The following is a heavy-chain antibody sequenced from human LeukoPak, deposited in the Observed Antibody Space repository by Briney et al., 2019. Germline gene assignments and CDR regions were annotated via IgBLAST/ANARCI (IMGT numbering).Heavy chain of an antibody. CDR1: GFTFSSYG. CDR3: ARDPEWGALDY. Sequence: GGSLRLSCAASGFTFSSYGMHWVRHATGKGLEWVSAICIAGDTYYPGSVKGQFTISRENAKNSLYLQMNSLSAGDTAVYYWARDPEWGALDYWGLGTLVTVSS. CDR2: ICIAGDT. V-gene: IGHV3-13*01. D-gene: IGHD3-16*01. J-gene: IGHJ4*02.